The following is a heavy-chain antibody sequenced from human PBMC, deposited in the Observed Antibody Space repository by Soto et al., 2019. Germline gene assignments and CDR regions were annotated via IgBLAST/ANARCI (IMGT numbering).Heavy chain of an antibody. J-gene: IGHJ6*02. V-gene: IGHV1-69*06. CDR3: ARGIVVAPAAIGELSGTYYYYYYGMDV. CDR2: IIPIFGTA. Sequence: ASVKVSCKASGGTFSSYAISWVRQAPGQGLEWMGGIIPIFGTANYAQKFQGRVTITADKSTSTAYVELSSLRSEDTAVYYCARGIVVAPAAIGELSGTYYYYYYGMDVWGQGTTVTVSS. CDR1: GGTFSSYA. D-gene: IGHD2-2*02.